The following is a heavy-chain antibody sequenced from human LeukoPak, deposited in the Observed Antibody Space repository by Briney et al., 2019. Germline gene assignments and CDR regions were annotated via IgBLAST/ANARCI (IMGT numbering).Heavy chain of an antibody. CDR2: IYHSGST. D-gene: IGHD2-15*01. CDR1: GGSISSSDW. V-gene: IGHV4-4*02. Sequence: PSETLPLTCAVSGGSISSSDWWSWVRQPPGKGLEWIGEIYHSGSTNYNPSLKSRVTISVDKSKNQFSLNLNSVTAADTAVYFCAGSKRGYCIDGSCYSAFDFWGQGTLVTVSS. J-gene: IGHJ4*02. CDR3: AGSKRGYCIDGSCYSAFDF.